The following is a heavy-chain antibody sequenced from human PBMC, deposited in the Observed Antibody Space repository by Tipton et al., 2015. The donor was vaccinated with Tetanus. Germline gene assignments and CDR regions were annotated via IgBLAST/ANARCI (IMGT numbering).Heavy chain of an antibody. J-gene: IGHJ4*02. V-gene: IGHV3-53*01. Sequence: QLVQSGGTLVQSGGSLRLSCAVSGLPVSSMYMSWVRQPPGKGLEWVSLTYSGGSTYYADSVKGRFSISRDNSKNTLYLQMTGLRAEDTAVYYCARDGLVRAFSLDYWGQGTLSPSPQ. CDR2: TYSGGST. CDR1: GLPVSSMY. CDR3: ARDGLVRAFSLDY. D-gene: IGHD1-26*01.